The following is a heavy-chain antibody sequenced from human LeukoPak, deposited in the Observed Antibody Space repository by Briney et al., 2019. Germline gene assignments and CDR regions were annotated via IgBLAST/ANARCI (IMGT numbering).Heavy chain of an antibody. V-gene: IGHV1-18*01. CDR2: ISAYNGNT. CDR1: GYTFTSYG. J-gene: IGHJ4*02. D-gene: IGHD3-22*01. CDR3: AKKRIIVAVGNCFDY. Sequence: ASVKVSCKASGYTFTSYGISWVRQAPGQGLEWMGWISAYNGNTNYAQKLQGRVTMTTDTSTSTVYMELSSLRAEDTAVYYCAKKRIIVAVGNCFDYWGQGTLVTVSS.